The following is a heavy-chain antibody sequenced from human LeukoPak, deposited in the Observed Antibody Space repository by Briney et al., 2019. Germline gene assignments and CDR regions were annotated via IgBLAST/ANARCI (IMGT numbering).Heavy chain of an antibody. CDR3: AGRGGYYTPTYFDY. J-gene: IGHJ4*02. V-gene: IGHV4-59*01. D-gene: IGHD3-3*01. CDR1: GGSISSYY. CDR2: IYYSGST. Sequence: PSETLSLTCTVSGGSISSYYWSWIRQPPGKGLEWIGYIYYSGSTNYNPSLKSRVTISVDTSKNQFSLKLSSVTAADTAVYYCAGRGGYYTPTYFDYWGQGTLVTVSS.